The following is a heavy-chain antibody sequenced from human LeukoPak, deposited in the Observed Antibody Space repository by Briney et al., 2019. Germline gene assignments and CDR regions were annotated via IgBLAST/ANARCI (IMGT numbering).Heavy chain of an antibody. V-gene: IGHV4-4*07. CDR3: ARTNYDISGYYDYFDC. CDR2: IYASGST. Sequence: PSETLSLTCIVSGGSISNYYWTWIRHPAGRGLECIGRIYASGSTNYNPPLTSRVTMSVDTSKNQFSLHLSSVTAADAAMYYCARTNYDISGYYDYFDCWGQGTLVTVSS. D-gene: IGHD3-22*01. J-gene: IGHJ4*02. CDR1: GGSISNYY.